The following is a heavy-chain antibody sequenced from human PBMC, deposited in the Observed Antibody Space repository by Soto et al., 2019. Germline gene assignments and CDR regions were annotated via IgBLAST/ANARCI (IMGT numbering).Heavy chain of an antibody. J-gene: IGHJ3*02. V-gene: IGHV3-11*05. D-gene: IGHD2-2*02. CDR1: GFTFSDFY. CDR3: ARDIVVIPTARPNDAFDI. Sequence: QVQLVESGGGLVKPGGSLRLSCAASGFTFSDFYMSWFRQAPGKGLEWVSYISSSSAYTNYADSVKGRFTISRDNXKXSXXLQMNSLRAEDTDVYYCARDIVVIPTARPNDAFDIWGQGTMVTVSS. CDR2: ISSSSAYT.